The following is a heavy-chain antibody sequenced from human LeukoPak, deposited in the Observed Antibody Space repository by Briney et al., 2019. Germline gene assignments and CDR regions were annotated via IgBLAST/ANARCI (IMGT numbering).Heavy chain of an antibody. Sequence: SETLSLTCAVYGGSFSGYYWSWIRQPPGKGLEWIGEINHSGGTNYNPSLKSRVTISVDTSKNQFSLKLSSVTAADTAVYYCARGGGWYLVRWGQGTLVTVSS. CDR2: INHSGGT. CDR3: ARGGGWYLVR. CDR1: GGSFSGYY. J-gene: IGHJ4*02. V-gene: IGHV4-34*01. D-gene: IGHD6-19*01.